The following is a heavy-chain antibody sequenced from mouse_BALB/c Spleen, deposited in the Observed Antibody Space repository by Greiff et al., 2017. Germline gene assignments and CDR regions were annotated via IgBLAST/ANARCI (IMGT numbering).Heavy chain of an antibody. J-gene: IGHJ4*01. CDR1: GFSLTSYG. D-gene: IGHD2-14*01. CDR2: IWAGGST. Sequence: VKLVESGPGLVAPSQSLSITCTVSGFSLTSYGVHWVRQPPGKGLEWLGVIWAGGSTNYNSALMSRLSISKDNSKSQVFLKMNSLQTDDTAMYYCARSYRYDVRDYAMDYWGQGTSVTVSS. CDR3: ARSYRYDVRDYAMDY. V-gene: IGHV2-9*02.